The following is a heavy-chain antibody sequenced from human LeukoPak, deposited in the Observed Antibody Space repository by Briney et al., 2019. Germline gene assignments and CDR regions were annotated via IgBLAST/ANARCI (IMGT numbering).Heavy chain of an antibody. Sequence: GGSLRLSCEASGFTFSSYAMHWVRQAPGKGLEWVAVISNDGRDKHCADSVKGRFTISRDNSKNTPYLQMNSLRAEDMAVYYCAREQGTMTSGMAYWGQGTLVTVSS. J-gene: IGHJ4*02. CDR3: AREQGTMTSGMAY. V-gene: IGHV3-30*04. CDR2: ISNDGRDK. D-gene: IGHD4-17*01. CDR1: GFTFSSYA.